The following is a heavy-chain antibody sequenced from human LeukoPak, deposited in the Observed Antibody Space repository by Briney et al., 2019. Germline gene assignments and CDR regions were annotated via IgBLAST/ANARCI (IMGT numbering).Heavy chain of an antibody. V-gene: IGHV3-30*02. CDR2: IRYDGSNK. Sequence: GGSLRLSCAASGFTFSSYGMHWVRQAPGKGLEWVAFIRYDGSNKYYADSVKGRFTISRDNSKNTLYLQVNSLRAEDTAVYYCARAEYGDYDLDYWGQGTLVTVSS. CDR1: GFTFSSYG. CDR3: ARAEYGDYDLDY. J-gene: IGHJ4*02. D-gene: IGHD4-17*01.